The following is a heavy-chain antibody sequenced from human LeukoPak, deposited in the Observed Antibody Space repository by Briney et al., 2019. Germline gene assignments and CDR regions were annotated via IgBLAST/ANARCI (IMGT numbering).Heavy chain of an antibody. CDR3: ASHDFCSGSSYGMDV. J-gene: IGHJ6*02. V-gene: IGHV3-53*01. Sequence: GGSLRLSCAASGFTVSSNYMSWVRQAPGKGLEWVSVIYSGGSTYYADSVKGRFTISRDNSKNTLYLQMNSLRAEDTAVYYCASHDFCSGSSYGMDVWGQGTTVTVSS. CDR2: IYSGGST. D-gene: IGHD3-3*01. CDR1: GFTVSSNY.